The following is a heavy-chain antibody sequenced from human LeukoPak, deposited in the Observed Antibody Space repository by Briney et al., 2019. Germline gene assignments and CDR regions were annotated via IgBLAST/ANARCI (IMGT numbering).Heavy chain of an antibody. J-gene: IGHJ3*02. V-gene: IGHV3-20*04. Sequence: GGSLRLSCAASGFTFDDYGMSWVRQAPGKGLEWVSGINWNGGSTGYADSVKGRFTISRDNAKNSLYLQMNSLRAEDTALYYCARSVMGATTPRYAFDIWGQGTMVTVSS. CDR2: INWNGGST. CDR3: ARSVMGATTPRYAFDI. CDR1: GFTFDDYG. D-gene: IGHD1-26*01.